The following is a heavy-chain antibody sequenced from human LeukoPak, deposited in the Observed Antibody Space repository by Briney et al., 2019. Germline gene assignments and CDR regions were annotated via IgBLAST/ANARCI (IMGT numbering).Heavy chain of an antibody. CDR1: GFTFSSYA. J-gene: IGHJ4*02. D-gene: IGHD3-16*01. Sequence: GGSLRVSCAASGFTFSSYAMHWVRQAPGKGLEWVAVISYDGSNKYYADSVKGRFTISRDNSKNTLYLQMNSLRAEDTAVYYCARIMITFGGGIDYWGQGTLVTVSS. CDR3: ARIMITFGGGIDY. CDR2: ISYDGSNK. V-gene: IGHV3-30*04.